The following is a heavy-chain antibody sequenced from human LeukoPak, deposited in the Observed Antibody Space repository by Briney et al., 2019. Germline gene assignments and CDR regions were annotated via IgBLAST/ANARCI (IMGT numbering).Heavy chain of an antibody. D-gene: IGHD2-2*01. CDR1: GYTFTGYY. CDR2: INPNSGGT. J-gene: IGHJ3*02. V-gene: IGHV1-2*02. CDR3: ARDRCSSTSCLHSNQEAFDI. Sequence: GASVKVSCKASGYTFTGYYMHWVRQAPGQGLEWMGWINPNSGGTNYAQKFQGRVTMTRDTSISTAYMELSRLRSDDTAVYYCARDRCSSTSCLHSNQEAFDIWGQGTMVTVSS.